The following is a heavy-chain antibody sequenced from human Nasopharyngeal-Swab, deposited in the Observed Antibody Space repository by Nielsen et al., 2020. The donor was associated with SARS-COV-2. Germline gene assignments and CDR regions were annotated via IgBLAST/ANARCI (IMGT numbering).Heavy chain of an antibody. V-gene: IGHV4-59*01. CDR1: GGSISSYY. CDR3: ARETAAGHYYYYGMDV. CDR2: IYYSGST. D-gene: IGHD6-13*01. Sequence: SETLSLTCTVSGGSISSYYWSWIRQPPGKGLEWIGYIYYSGSTNYNPSLKSRVTISVDTSKNQFSLKLSSVTAADTAVYYCARETAAGHYYYYGMDVGGQGTTVTVSS. J-gene: IGHJ6*02.